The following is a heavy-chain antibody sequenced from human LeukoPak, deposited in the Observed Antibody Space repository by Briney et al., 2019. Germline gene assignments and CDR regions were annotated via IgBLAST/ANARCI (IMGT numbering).Heavy chain of an antibody. CDR3: ARDPNYFGSGDAFDK. J-gene: IGHJ3*02. Sequence: PGGSLRLSCGASGFTFSRNAMHWVRQAPGKGLEGGEVILYDGSNQRYADSVKGRFTISRDNSKSTLDLQMNSLRTEDTGVYYCARDPNYFGSGDAFDKWGQGTTVTVST. CDR2: ILYDGSNQ. V-gene: IGHV3-30-3*01. D-gene: IGHD3-10*01. CDR1: GFTFSRNA.